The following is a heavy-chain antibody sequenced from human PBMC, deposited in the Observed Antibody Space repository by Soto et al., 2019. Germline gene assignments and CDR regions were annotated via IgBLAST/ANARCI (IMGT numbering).Heavy chain of an antibody. CDR1: GFTFSLYS. CDR2: ISRSSTGI. V-gene: IGHV3-48*02. CDR3: ARAVTWGLDV. J-gene: IGHJ6*02. Sequence: EVQLVESGGGLVQPGGSLRLSCAASGFTFSLYSMSWVRQAPGKGLEWVSYISRSSTGIHYADSVKGRFTISRDDATNSMHLQMNSVRDGDTAVYYCARAVTWGLDVRGQGTTVSISS. D-gene: IGHD3-10*01.